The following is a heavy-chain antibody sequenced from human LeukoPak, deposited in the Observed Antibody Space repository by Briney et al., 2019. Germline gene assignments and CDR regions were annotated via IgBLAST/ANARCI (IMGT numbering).Heavy chain of an antibody. CDR3: ARALGSGTYYNDVFDY. CDR1: GYTFTSYD. Sequence: ASVKVSCKASGYTFTSYDINWVRQATGQGLEWMGWINPNSGGTNYAQKFQGRVTMTRDTSISTIYMELSRLRSDDTAVYYCARALGSGTYYNDVFDYWGQRTLVTVSS. V-gene: IGHV1-2*02. CDR2: INPNSGGT. D-gene: IGHD3-10*01. J-gene: IGHJ4*02.